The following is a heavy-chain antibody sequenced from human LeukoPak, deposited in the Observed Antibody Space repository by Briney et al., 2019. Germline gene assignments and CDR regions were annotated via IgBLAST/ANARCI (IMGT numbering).Heavy chain of an antibody. D-gene: IGHD3-3*02. CDR1: GFTFSDYA. J-gene: IGHJ4*02. CDR2: IDISGDTT. Sequence: SGGSLRLSCAASGFTFSDYAMTWVRQAPGKGLEWISAIDISGDTTFYADSVKGRFTISRDNSKNSLYLQMSSRRAEDTAVYYCAKEIRPNDYWGQGTLVTVPS. CDR3: AKEIRPNDY. V-gene: IGHV3-23*01.